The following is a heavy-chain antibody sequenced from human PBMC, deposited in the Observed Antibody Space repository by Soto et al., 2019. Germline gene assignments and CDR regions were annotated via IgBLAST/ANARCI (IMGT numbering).Heavy chain of an antibody. CDR1: GFTFSSYG. J-gene: IGHJ4*02. V-gene: IGHV3-33*01. Sequence: PGGYLLLSCAASGFTFSSYGMHWVRQAPGKGLEWVAVIWYDGSNKYYADSVKGRFTISSDNSKNTLYLQMNSLRAEDTAVYYCARPGSITIFEDPDYWGQGTLVTDSS. D-gene: IGHD3-3*01. CDR2: IWYDGSNK. CDR3: ARPGSITIFEDPDY.